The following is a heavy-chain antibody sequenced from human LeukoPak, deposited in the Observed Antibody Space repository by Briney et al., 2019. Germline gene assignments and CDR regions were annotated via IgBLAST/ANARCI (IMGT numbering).Heavy chain of an antibody. V-gene: IGHV1-69*11. J-gene: IGHJ3*02. D-gene: IGHD5-12*01. CDR2: IIAILSQA. Sequence: ASVKVSCKASGGTFNTYSINWVRQAAGQGFEWMGRIIAILSQANYAQKFQGRVSITADESTTTAYLELRSLRSEDTAVYYCATGGGYVDAFDIWGQGTMVTVSS. CDR1: GGTFNTYS. CDR3: ATGGGYVDAFDI.